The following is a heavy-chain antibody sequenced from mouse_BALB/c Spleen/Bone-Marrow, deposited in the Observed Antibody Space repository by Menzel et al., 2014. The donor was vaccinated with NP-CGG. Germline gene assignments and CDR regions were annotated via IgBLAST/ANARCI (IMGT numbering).Heavy chain of an antibody. CDR2: IYPSDSYT. V-gene: IGHV1-59*01. J-gene: IGHJ1*01. D-gene: IGHD1-1*01. Sequence: QVQLQQSGADLVRPGASVKLSCKASGYTFTSYWINWVKQRPGQGLEWIGNIYPSDSYTNYNQKFRDKDTLTVDTSSSTAYMQLSSRTSEDSAVYYCARQDYYGNSYWYFDVWGAGTTVTVSS. CDR3: ARQDYYGNSYWYFDV. CDR1: GYTFTSYW.